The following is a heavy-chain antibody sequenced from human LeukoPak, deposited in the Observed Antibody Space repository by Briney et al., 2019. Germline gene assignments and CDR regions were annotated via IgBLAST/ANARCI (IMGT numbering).Heavy chain of an antibody. CDR3: AREVLWFGELLAPFGY. CDR1: GFSFSTYW. J-gene: IGHJ4*02. V-gene: IGHV3-7*03. CDR2: IKQDGREK. D-gene: IGHD3-10*01. Sequence: GGSLRLSCTGSGFSFSTYWMIWVRQAPGKGLEWVASIKQDGREKYYVDSVKGRFTISRDNAKNSLYLQMNSLRAEDTAVYYCAREVLWFGELLAPFGYWGQGTLVTVSS.